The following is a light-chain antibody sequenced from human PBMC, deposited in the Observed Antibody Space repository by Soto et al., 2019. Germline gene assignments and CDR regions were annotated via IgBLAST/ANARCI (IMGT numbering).Light chain of an antibody. CDR2: DNN. Sequence: QALRTQPPSVSATPGQTCTISCSGSNSNIGNNYVSWYQQLPGTAPKLLIYDNNKRPSEIPDRFSGSKYGPSATLGITGLQTGDEADYYCGTWDSSLSAGVFGTGTKATVL. CDR3: GTWDSSLSAGV. CDR1: NSNIGNNY. V-gene: IGLV1-51*01. J-gene: IGLJ1*01.